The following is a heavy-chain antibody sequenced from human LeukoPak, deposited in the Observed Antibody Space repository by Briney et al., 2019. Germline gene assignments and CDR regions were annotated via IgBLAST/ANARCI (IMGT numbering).Heavy chain of an antibody. CDR2: ISGSGDST. CDR1: GFTFSSYA. Sequence: GGSLRLSCAASGFTFSSYAMSCVRQAPGKGLEWVSAISGSGDSTYYADSVKGRFTISRDNSKNTLYLQMNSLRAEDTAVYYCAKGRGDYVYYFDYWGQGTLVTVSS. V-gene: IGHV3-23*01. D-gene: IGHD4-17*01. J-gene: IGHJ4*02. CDR3: AKGRGDYVYYFDY.